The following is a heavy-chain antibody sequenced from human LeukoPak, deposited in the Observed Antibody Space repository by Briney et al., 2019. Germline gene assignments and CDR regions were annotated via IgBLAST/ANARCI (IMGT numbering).Heavy chain of an antibody. D-gene: IGHD4-23*01. CDR1: GFTVGSNT. CDR3: ARDRPTTVVSPYYYYGMDV. V-gene: IGHV3-53*05. J-gene: IGHJ6*02. Sequence: PGGSLRLSCAASGFTVGSNTMSWVRQAPGKGLEWVSIIYSGGSTSYADSVEGRFTISRDNSKNTLYLQMNSLRSEDTAVYYCARDRPTTVVSPYYYYGMDVWGQGTTVTVTS. CDR2: IYSGGST.